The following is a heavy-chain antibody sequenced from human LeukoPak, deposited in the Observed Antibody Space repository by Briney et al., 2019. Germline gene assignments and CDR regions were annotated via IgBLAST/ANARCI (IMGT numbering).Heavy chain of an antibody. CDR3: ARDILLYYDFWSGYSGYNWFDP. V-gene: IGHV3-30-3*01. CDR1: GFTFSSYA. Sequence: PGGSLRLSCAASGFTFSSYAMHWVRQAPGKGLGWVAVISYDGSNKYYADSVKGRFTISRDNSKNTLYLQMNSLRAEDTAVYYCARDILLYYDFWSGYSGYNWFDPWGQGTLVTVPS. D-gene: IGHD3-3*01. J-gene: IGHJ5*02. CDR2: ISYDGSNK.